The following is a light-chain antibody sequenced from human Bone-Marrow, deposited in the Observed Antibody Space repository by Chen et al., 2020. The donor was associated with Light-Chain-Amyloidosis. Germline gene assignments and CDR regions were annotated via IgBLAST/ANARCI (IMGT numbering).Light chain of an antibody. CDR2: DDS. CDR1: NIGSTS. J-gene: IGLJ3*02. Sequence: SYVPTQPSSVSVAPGQTATIACGGNNIGSTSVHWYQQTPGQAPLLVVYDDSDRPAGLPERLSGSNSGNTATLTISRVEAGDEADYYWQVWDRSSDRPVFGGGTKLTVL. CDR3: QVWDRSSDRPV. V-gene: IGLV3-21*02.